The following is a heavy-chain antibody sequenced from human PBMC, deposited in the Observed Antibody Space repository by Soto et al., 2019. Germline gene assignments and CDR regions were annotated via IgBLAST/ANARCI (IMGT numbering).Heavy chain of an antibody. CDR3: ASTRGSSYDY. CDR2: IYNGGGT. Sequence: EVQLVETGGGLIQPGGSLRLSCAASGFTVSGNYMSWVRQAPGKGLEWVSVIYNGGGTYYADSVKGRFTISRDNSKNTLXLXXXXXXXXDTXVYYCASTRGSSYDYWGQGTLVTVSS. D-gene: IGHD6-6*01. J-gene: IGHJ4*02. CDR1: GFTVSGNY. V-gene: IGHV3-53*02.